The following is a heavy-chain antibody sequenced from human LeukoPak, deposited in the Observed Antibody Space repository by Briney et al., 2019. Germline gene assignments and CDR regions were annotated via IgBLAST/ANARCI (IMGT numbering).Heavy chain of an antibody. CDR1: GYTFTSYG. V-gene: IGHV1-18*01. D-gene: IGHD3-10*01. Sequence: ASVKVSCKASGYTFTSYGISWVRQAPGQGLEWMGWISAYNGNTNYAQKLQGRVTITRNTSISTAYMELSSLRSEDTAVYYCARGSWAMARVFDYWGQGTLVTVSS. CDR3: ARGSWAMARVFDY. J-gene: IGHJ4*02. CDR2: ISAYNGNT.